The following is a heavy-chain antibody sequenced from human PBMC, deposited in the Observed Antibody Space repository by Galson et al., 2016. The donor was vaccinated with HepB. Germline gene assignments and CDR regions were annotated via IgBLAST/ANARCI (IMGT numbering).Heavy chain of an antibody. V-gene: IGHV4-59*01. Sequence: SETLSLTCTVSGGSINSYFWSWVRQSPGKGLEWLGYMYYTGSTNYNPSLKSRIAISLDTSKNQFTLELSSVTAADTAVYYCARDFSGSYPGCGFDFWGQGTAVTVSS. CDR1: GGSINSYF. CDR2: MYYTGST. D-gene: IGHD1-26*01. J-gene: IGHJ3*01. CDR3: ARDFSGSYPGCGFDF.